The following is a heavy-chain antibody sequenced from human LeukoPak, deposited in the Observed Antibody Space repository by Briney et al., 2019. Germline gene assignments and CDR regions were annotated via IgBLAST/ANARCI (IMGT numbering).Heavy chain of an antibody. CDR2: INTNGDRT. D-gene: IGHD3-16*01. Sequence: GTLSLTCAVSGGSVSRNWWSWVRQAPGKGLEWVSGINTNGDRTSYADSVKGRFTLSRDNSKNTLYLQMNSLRAEDTAVYYCVRGGSNYGIIIYSRYFAYWGQGTLVTVSS. V-gene: IGHV3-23*01. J-gene: IGHJ4*02. CDR3: VRGGSNYGIIIYSRYFAY. CDR1: GGSVSRNW.